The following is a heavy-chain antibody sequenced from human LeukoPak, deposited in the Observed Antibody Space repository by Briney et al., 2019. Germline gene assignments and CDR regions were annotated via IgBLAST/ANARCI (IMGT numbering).Heavy chain of an antibody. CDR2: MNPKSGGT. D-gene: IGHD3-9*01. J-gene: IGHJ4*02. CDR3: ARSPDILTGEKFDY. Sequence: GASVKVSCKASGYTFTGYYVHWVRQAPGQGLEWMGWMNPKSGGTNYAQKFEARVTINRDTSISTAYMELSRLRFDDTAVYYCARSPDILTGEKFDYWGQGTLVTVPS. CDR1: GYTFTGYY. V-gene: IGHV1-2*02.